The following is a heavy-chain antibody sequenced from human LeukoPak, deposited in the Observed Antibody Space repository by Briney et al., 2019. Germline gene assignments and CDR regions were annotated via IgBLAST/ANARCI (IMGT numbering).Heavy chain of an antibody. J-gene: IGHJ6*03. CDR1: GFPLRRYA. CDR3: VARSNDGLSYYYYYMDV. CDR2: ISGSGGST. V-gene: IGHV3-23*01. D-gene: IGHD1-1*01. Sequence: GGSLRLSCAASGFPLRRYAMSWVRQAPGKGLEWVSGISGSGGSTYYADSVKGRFTISRDNSKNTLYLQMNSLRAEDTAIYYCVARSNDGLSYYYYYMDVWGKGTTVTVSS.